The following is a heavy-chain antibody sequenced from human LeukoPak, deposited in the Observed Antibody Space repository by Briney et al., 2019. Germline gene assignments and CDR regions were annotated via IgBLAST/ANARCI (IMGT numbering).Heavy chain of an antibody. V-gene: IGHV1-2*04. Sequence: ASVKVSCKAFGYTFTGYDMHWVRQAPGQGLEWRGWINPNSGGTNYAQKFQGWVTMTRDTSISTAYMELSRLRSDDTAVYYCARLSRSTSWGMDFDYWGQGTLVTVSS. CDR3: ARLSRSTSWGMDFDY. D-gene: IGHD2-2*01. J-gene: IGHJ4*02. CDR2: INPNSGGT. CDR1: GYTFTGYD.